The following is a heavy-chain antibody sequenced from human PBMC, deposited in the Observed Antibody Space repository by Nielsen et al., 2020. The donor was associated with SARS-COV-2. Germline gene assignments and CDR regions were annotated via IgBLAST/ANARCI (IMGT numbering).Heavy chain of an antibody. CDR3: AKDLGGSRFGYYYGMDV. CDR1: GFTFSSYA. CDR2: ISGSGGST. D-gene: IGHD1-26*01. Sequence: GESLKISCAASGFTFSSYAMSWVRQAPGKGLEWVSAISGSGGSTYYADSVKGRFTISRDNSKNTLYLQMNSLRAEDTAVYYCAKDLGGSRFGYYYGMDVWGQGTTVTVSS. J-gene: IGHJ6*02. V-gene: IGHV3-23*01.